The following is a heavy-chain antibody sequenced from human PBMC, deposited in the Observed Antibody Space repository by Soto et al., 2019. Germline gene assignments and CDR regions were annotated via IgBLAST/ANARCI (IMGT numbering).Heavy chain of an antibody. V-gene: IGHV3-33*08. D-gene: IGHD6-6*01. CDR3: ARDGAVAARRNYYYYYMDV. J-gene: IGHJ6*03. CDR1: GFTFSSYG. Sequence: GGSLRLSCAASGFTFSSYGMHWVRQAPGKGLEWVAVIWYDGSNKYYADSVKGRFTISRDNSKNTLYLQMNSLRAEDTAVYYCARDGAVAARRNYYYYYMDVWGKGTTVTVSS. CDR2: IWYDGSNK.